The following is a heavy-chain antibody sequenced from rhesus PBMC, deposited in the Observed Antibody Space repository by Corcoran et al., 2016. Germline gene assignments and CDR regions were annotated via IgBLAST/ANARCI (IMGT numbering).Heavy chain of an antibody. CDR3: GREEGGIAAVDY. D-gene: IGHD6-25*01. CDR2: ISSDRNKK. V-gene: IGHV3-54*02. Sequence: EVQLVESGGGLVQPGGSLRLSCAASGFTFSSYGMHWVRQAPGKGLEWVAVISSDRNKKDYADSCKDRFTIYRDNSKYMLYLQMKNLKLEDTAVYYCGREEGGIAAVDYWGQGVLVTVSS. J-gene: IGHJ4*01. CDR1: GFTFSSYG.